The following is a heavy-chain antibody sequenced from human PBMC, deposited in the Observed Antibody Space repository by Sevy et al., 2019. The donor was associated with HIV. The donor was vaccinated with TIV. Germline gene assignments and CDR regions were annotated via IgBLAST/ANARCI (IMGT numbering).Heavy chain of an antibody. CDR2: IYPGHSDT. CDR1: GYSFSNYW. Sequence: GESLKISCKGSGYSFSNYWIAWVRQMPWKGLEWMGIIYPGHSDTRYSPSFEGQVIISADKSISTAYLQRSSLKASDSAIYYCATLGSNRLAYYGLDVWGQGTTVTVSS. V-gene: IGHV5-51*01. CDR3: ATLGSNRLAYYGLDV. J-gene: IGHJ6*02. D-gene: IGHD3-9*01.